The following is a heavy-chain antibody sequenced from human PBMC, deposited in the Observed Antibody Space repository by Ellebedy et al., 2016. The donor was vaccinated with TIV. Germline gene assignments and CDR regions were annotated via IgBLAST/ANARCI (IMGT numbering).Heavy chain of an antibody. V-gene: IGHV3-48*02. D-gene: IGHD2-15*01. J-gene: IGHJ4*02. Sequence: GESLKISCAASGFTFSSYSMNWVRQAPGKGLEWVSYISSSSSTIYYADSVKGRFTISRDNAKNSLYLQMNSLRDEDTAVYYCARDRTCSGGSCYSEVYWGQGTLVTVSS. CDR1: GFTFSSYS. CDR3: ARDRTCSGGSCYSEVY. CDR2: ISSSSSTI.